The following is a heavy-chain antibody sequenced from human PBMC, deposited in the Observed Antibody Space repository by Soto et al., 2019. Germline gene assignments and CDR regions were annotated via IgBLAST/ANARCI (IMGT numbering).Heavy chain of an antibody. CDR3: AIARSLYYYYMDV. CDR2: IWYDGSNK. J-gene: IGHJ6*03. Sequence: GGSLRLSCAASGFTFSSYGMHWVRQAPGKGLEWVAVIWYDGSNKYYADSVKGRFTISRGNSKNTLYLQMNSLRAEDTAVYYCAIARSLYYYYMDVWGKGTTVTVSS. V-gene: IGHV3-33*01. CDR1: GFTFSSYG.